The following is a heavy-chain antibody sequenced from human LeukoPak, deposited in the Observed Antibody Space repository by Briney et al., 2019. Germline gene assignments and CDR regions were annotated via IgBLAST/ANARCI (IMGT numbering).Heavy chain of an antibody. D-gene: IGHD5-18*01. J-gene: IGHJ3*02. V-gene: IGHV4-59*01. Sequence: SETLPLTCTVSGGSISSYYWSWIRQPPGKGLEWIGCIYYSGSTNYNPSLKSRVTISVDTSKNQFSLKLSSVTAADTAVYYCARTGYSYGLGAFDIWGQGTMVTVSS. CDR1: GGSISSYY. CDR3: ARTGYSYGLGAFDI. CDR2: IYYSGST.